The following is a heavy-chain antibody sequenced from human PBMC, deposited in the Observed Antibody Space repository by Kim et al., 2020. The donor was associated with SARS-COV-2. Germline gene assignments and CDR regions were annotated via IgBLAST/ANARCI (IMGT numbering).Heavy chain of an antibody. CDR3: ARPMVRGGMGDY. V-gene: IGHV3-66*04. CDR2: T. D-gene: IGHD3-10*01. J-gene: IGHJ4*02. Sequence: TFYADAVEGRFTIYRDNYKNAPYLQMNSLRAEDTAVYYCARPMVRGGMGDYWGQGTLVTVSS.